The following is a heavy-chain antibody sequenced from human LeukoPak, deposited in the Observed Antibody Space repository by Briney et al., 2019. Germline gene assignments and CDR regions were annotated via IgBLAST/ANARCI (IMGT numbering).Heavy chain of an antibody. D-gene: IGHD6-13*01. CDR1: GFTFSSYG. J-gene: IGHJ4*02. V-gene: IGHV3-33*06. CDR2: IWYDGSNK. Sequence: PGGSLRLSCAASGFTFSSYGMHWVRQAPGKGLEWVAVIWYDGSNKYYADSVKGRFTISRDNSKNTLYLQMNSLRAEDTAVYYCAKHSSSSSWYRNDYWGQGTLVTVSS. CDR3: AKHSSSSSWYRNDY.